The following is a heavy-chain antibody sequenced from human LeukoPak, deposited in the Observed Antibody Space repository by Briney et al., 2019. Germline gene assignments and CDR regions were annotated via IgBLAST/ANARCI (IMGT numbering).Heavy chain of an antibody. V-gene: IGHV4-31*03. Sequence: SETLSLTCTVSGGSISSGRYYWSWIRQHPGKGLEWIGCIYYSGSTYYNPSLKSRVTISVDTSKNQFSLKLSSVTAADTAVYYCAREQVVPAAMGYYYYYGMDVWGKGTTVTVSS. CDR1: GGSISSGRYY. J-gene: IGHJ6*04. CDR3: AREQVVPAAMGYYYYYGMDV. D-gene: IGHD2-2*01. CDR2: IYYSGST.